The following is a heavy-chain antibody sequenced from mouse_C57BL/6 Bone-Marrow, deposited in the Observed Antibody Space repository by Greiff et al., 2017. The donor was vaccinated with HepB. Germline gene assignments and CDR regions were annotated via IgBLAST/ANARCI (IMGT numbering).Heavy chain of an antibody. CDR1: GFSLTSYG. Sequence: VHLVESGPGLVQPSQSLSITCTVSGFSLTSYGVHWVRQSPGKGLEWLGVIWSGGGTDYNAAFISRLSISKDNSKSQVFFKMNSLQADDTAIYYCASPGSSPFAYWGQGTLVTVSA. CDR2: IWSGGGT. J-gene: IGHJ3*01. CDR3: ASPGSSPFAY. V-gene: IGHV2-2*01. D-gene: IGHD1-1*01.